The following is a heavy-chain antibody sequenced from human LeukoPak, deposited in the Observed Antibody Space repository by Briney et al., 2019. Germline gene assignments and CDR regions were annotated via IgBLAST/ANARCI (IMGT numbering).Heavy chain of an antibody. CDR1: GGTFSSYA. Sequence: ASVNVSRKASGGTFSSYAISWVRQAPGQGLEWMGGIIPIFGTANYAQKFQGRVTITADESTSTAYMELSSLRSEDTAVYYCAREGTTPLDYWGQGTLVTVSS. D-gene: IGHD1-1*01. CDR2: IIPIFGTA. V-gene: IGHV1-69*13. J-gene: IGHJ4*02. CDR3: AREGTTPLDY.